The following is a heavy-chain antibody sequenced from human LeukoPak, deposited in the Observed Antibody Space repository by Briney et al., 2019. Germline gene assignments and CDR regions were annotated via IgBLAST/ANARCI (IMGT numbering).Heavy chain of an antibody. V-gene: IGHV3-30*03. CDR2: ISYDARNE. D-gene: IGHD2-2*01. J-gene: IGHJ4*02. CDR1: GFTFSDYG. Sequence: PGGSLRLSCAASGFTFSDYGMHWVRQAPGKGLEWVAVISYDARNEYYADSVKGRFTISRDNSKNTLYLQMNSLRAEDTAVYYCARSGCSSTSCYRYFDCWGQGTLVTVSS. CDR3: ARSGCSSTSCYRYFDC.